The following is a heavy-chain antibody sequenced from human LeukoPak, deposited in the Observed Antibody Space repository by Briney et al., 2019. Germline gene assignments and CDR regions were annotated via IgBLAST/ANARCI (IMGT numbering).Heavy chain of an antibody. D-gene: IGHD5-24*01. Sequence: ASVKVSCKASGGTFSSYAISWVRQAPGQGLEWMGGIIPIFGTANYAQKFQGRVTITTDESTSTAYMELSSLRSEDTAVYYCARDPSRRDGYKNEYYFDYWGQGTLVTVSS. CDR2: IIPIFGTA. CDR3: ARDPSRRDGYKNEYYFDY. CDR1: GGTFSSYA. V-gene: IGHV1-69*05. J-gene: IGHJ4*02.